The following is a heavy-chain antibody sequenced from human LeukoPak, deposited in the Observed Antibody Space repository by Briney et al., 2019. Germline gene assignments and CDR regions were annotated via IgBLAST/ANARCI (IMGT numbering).Heavy chain of an antibody. CDR3: ASIRYHEEAILPA. CDR2: ISGSGGST. V-gene: IGHV3-23*01. CDR1: GFTFSSYA. Sequence: PGGSLRLSRAASGFTFSSYAMSWVGQAPGKGLEWVSAISGSGGSTYYADSVKGRFTISRDNSNNTLYLQMKSLRAADTAVYYCASIRYHEEAILPARGHWSLFTVSS. D-gene: IGHD4-17*01. J-gene: IGHJ4*03.